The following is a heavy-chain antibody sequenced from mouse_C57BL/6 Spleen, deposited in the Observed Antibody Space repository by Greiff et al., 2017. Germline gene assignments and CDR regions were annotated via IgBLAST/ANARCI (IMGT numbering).Heavy chain of an antibody. CDR1: GYTFTSYW. Sequence: QVHVKQPGAELVMPGASVKLSCKASGYTFTSYWMHWVKQRPGQGLEWIGEIDPSDSYTNYNQKFKGKSTLTVDKSSSTAYMQLSSLTSEDSAVYYCARGNDYVAMDYWGQGTSVTVSS. CDR2: IDPSDSYT. J-gene: IGHJ4*01. V-gene: IGHV1-69*01. CDR3: ARGNDYVAMDY.